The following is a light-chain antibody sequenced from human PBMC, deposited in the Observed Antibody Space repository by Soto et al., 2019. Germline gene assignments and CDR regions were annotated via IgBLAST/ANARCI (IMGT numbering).Light chain of an antibody. CDR3: AAWDDSLSGVV. CDR2: RNN. V-gene: IGLV1-47*01. CDR1: SSNIGSNY. J-gene: IGLJ2*01. Sequence: QAVVTQPPSASGTPGQRVTISCSGSSSNIGSNYVYWYQQLPGTAPKLLSYRNNQRPSGVPDRFSGYKSGTSASLAISGLRSEDEADYYCAAWDDSLSGVVFGGGTKLTVL.